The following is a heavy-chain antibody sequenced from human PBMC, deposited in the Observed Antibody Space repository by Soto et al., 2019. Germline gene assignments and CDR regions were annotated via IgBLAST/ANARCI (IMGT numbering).Heavy chain of an antibody. CDR2: IHYSGST. CDR3: ARAWTATAGWANWFAR. V-gene: IGHV4-31*01. CDR1: GGSISGEGYY. J-gene: IGHJ5*02. Sequence: QVQLQESGPGLVEPSQTLSLTCTVSGGSISGEGYYWSWIRQYSGRGLEWIGYIHYSGSTYSNPSLHPQVSISVAATNPQVFLKLTSVTAADTAVYCCARAWTATAGWANWFARLGEGTLVTVSS. D-gene: IGHD6-13*01.